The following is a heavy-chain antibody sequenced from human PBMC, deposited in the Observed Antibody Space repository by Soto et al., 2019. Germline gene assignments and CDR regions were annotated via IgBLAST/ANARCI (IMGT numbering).Heavy chain of an antibody. D-gene: IGHD3-16*02. V-gene: IGHV4-4*02. CDR1: GGSISSSNW. J-gene: IGHJ6*02. CDR2: IYHSGST. Sequence: PSETLSLTCAVSGGSISSSNWWSWVRQPPGKGLEWIGEIYHSGSTNYNPSLKSRVTISVDKSKNQFSLKLSSVTAADTAVYYCARDTSMITFGGVIATYYYYGMDVWGQGTKVTVSS. CDR3: ARDTSMITFGGVIATYYYYGMDV.